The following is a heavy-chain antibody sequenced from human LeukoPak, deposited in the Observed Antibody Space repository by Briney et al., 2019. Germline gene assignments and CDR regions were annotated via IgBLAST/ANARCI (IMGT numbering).Heavy chain of an antibody. CDR1: GFTFSDSS. V-gene: IGHV3-74*03. Sequence: GGSLRLSCEASGFTFSDSSMYWVRQAPGKGLLWIANINTYGTATYADSVKGRFTISRDNAKNTLYLQMNSLRAEDTAVYYCARKKDWLETDFDYWGQGTLVTVSS. J-gene: IGHJ4*02. CDR2: INTYGTA. D-gene: IGHD3/OR15-3a*01. CDR3: ARKKDWLETDFDY.